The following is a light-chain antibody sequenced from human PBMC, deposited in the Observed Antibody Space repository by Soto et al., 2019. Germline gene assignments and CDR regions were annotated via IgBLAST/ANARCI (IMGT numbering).Light chain of an antibody. CDR3: CSSPGSYTSVV. V-gene: IGLV2-8*01. CDR2: EVS. J-gene: IGLJ2*01. CDR1: SSDVGGYNY. Sequence: QSALTQPPSASGSPGQSVTISCTGTSSDVGGYNYVSWYQQHPGKAPKLMIYEVSQRPSGVPDRFSGSKSGNTASLTVSGLQAEDEADYYCCSSPGSYTSVVFGGGTKLTVL.